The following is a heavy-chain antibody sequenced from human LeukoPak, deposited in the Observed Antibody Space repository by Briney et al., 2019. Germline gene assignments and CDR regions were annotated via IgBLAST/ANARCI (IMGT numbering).Heavy chain of an antibody. D-gene: IGHD5-12*01. J-gene: IGHJ4*02. CDR2: ISNDGSNK. CDR3: AKLGYSGYDPKDY. Sequence: GRSLRLSCAASGFTFSSYGMHWVRQAPGKGLDWVAVISNDGSNKYYADSVKGRFTISRDSSKNTLYLQMNSLRAEDTAVYYCAKLGYSGYDPKDYWGQGTLVTVSS. V-gene: IGHV3-30*18. CDR1: GFTFSSYG.